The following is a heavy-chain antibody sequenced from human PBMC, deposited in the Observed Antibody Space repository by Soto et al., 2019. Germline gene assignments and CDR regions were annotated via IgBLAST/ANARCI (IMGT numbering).Heavy chain of an antibody. CDR3: ARDFGEFYYDRHNWFDP. D-gene: IGHD3-22*01. CDR2: INPNSGGT. Sequence: ASVKVSCKASGSTFTGYYMHWVRQAPGQGLEWMGWINPNSGGTNYAQKFQGRVTMTRDTSISTAYMELSRLRSDDTAVYYCARDFGEFYYDRHNWFDPWGQGTLVTVSS. CDR1: GSTFTGYY. J-gene: IGHJ5*02. V-gene: IGHV1-2*02.